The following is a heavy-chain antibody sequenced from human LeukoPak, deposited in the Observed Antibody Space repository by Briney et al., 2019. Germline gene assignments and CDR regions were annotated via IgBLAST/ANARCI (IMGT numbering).Heavy chain of an antibody. J-gene: IGHJ4*02. Sequence: REASVKVSCKASGYTFTSYYMHWVRQAPGQGLEWMGWISAYNGNTNYAQKLQGRVTMTTDTSTSTAYMELRSLRSDDTAVYYCARATYYYDSSGYYDWGQGTLVTVSS. CDR2: ISAYNGNT. CDR1: GYTFTSYY. V-gene: IGHV1-18*04. CDR3: ARATYYYDSSGYYD. D-gene: IGHD3-22*01.